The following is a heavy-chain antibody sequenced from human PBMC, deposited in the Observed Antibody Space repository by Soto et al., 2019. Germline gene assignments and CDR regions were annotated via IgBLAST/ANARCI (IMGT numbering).Heavy chain of an antibody. Sequence: GGSLRLSCAASVFTFSSYAMHWVRQAPGKGLEWVAVISYDGSNKYYADSVKGRFTISRENSKNTLYLQMNSLRAEDTAVYYCARVQYSHRYYYDSSGENVAFDFGGKGTMVTVSS. CDR1: VFTFSSYA. V-gene: IGHV3-30-3*01. CDR3: ARVQYSHRYYYDSSGENVAFDF. D-gene: IGHD3-22*01. CDR2: ISYDGSNK. J-gene: IGHJ3*01.